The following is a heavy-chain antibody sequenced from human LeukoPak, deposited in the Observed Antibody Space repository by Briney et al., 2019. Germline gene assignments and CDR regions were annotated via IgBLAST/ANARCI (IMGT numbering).Heavy chain of an antibody. CDR2: INPSGGST. J-gene: IGHJ4*02. D-gene: IGHD2-15*01. CDR3: ARGIGGSRPVDY. CDR1: GYTFTSYY. V-gene: IGHV1-46*01. Sequence: ASVKVSCKASGYTFTSYYMHWVRQAPGQGLEGVGIINPSGGSTSYVQKFQGTVTMTRDTSTSTVYMELRSVRYEDTAVYYCARGIGGSRPVDYWGQGTLVTVSS.